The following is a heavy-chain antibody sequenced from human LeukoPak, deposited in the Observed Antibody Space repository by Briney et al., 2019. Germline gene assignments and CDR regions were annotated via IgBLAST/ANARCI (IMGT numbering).Heavy chain of an antibody. J-gene: IGHJ5*02. D-gene: IGHD2-2*01. CDR3: ARGGVVPPAVVNWFGP. Sequence: WASVNVSCKASGYTFTNYGISWVRQAPGQGLEWMGWISPYNGNTNYAQKLKGRVTMTTDTSTTTAYMELRSLRSDDTAVYYCARGGVVPPAVVNWFGPWGQGTLVTVSS. V-gene: IGHV1-18*01. CDR2: ISPYNGNT. CDR1: GYTFTNYG.